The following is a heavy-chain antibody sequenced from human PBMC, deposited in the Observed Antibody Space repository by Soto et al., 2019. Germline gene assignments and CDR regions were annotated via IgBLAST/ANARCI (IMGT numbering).Heavy chain of an antibody. CDR3: AKDRITGLFDY. V-gene: IGHV3-30*18. D-gene: IGHD1-20*01. CDR2: ISYDGSNK. Sequence: QVQLVESGGGVVQPGRSLRLSCAASGFTFNNYDMHWVRQAPGKGLEWVAVISYDGSNKYYAVSVKGRFTISRDTSKNTLYLQMNSLSAEDTALYYCAKDRITGLFDYWGQGTLVTVSS. CDR1: GFTFNNYD. J-gene: IGHJ4*02.